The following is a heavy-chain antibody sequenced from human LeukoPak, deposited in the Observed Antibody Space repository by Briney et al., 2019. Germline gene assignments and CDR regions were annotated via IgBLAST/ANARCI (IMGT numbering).Heavy chain of an antibody. D-gene: IGHD1-26*01. Sequence: GGFLRLSCAASGFPFSYYGLDWVRQAPGKGLEWVAFIRYDGSDKYYADSVKGRFTISRDNSKNTLYLQMNSLRVEDTAVYYCAKDRYWAFDYWGQGTLVTVSS. CDR2: IRYDGSDK. V-gene: IGHV3-30*02. CDR3: AKDRYWAFDY. J-gene: IGHJ4*02. CDR1: GFPFSYYG.